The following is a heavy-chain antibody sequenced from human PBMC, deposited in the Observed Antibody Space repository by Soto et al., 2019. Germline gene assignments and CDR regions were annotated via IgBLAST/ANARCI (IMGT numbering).Heavy chain of an antibody. J-gene: IGHJ6*02. CDR1: GGTFSSYA. Sequence: ASVKVSCKASGGTFSSYAISWVRQAPGQGLEWMGGIIPIFGTANYAQKFQGRVTITADESTSTAYMELSSLRSEDTAVYYCARVRCSGGSCYGGMDVWGQGTTVTVSS. V-gene: IGHV1-69*13. CDR2: IIPIFGTA. CDR3: ARVRCSGGSCYGGMDV. D-gene: IGHD2-15*01.